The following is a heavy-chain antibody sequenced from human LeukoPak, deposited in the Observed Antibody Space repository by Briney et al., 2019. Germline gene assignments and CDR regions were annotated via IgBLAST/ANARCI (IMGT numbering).Heavy chain of an antibody. D-gene: IGHD6-13*01. Sequence: GRSLRLSCVASGFTFSSYGMHWVRQAPGKGLEWVSIISYDGRNKYYADSVKGRFTISRDNSKNTLYLQMNSLRVEDTAVYYCAKPPGLAAAGAYYFDYWGQGTLVTVSS. CDR3: AKPPGLAAAGAYYFDY. CDR2: ISYDGRNK. CDR1: GFTFSSYG. V-gene: IGHV3-30*18. J-gene: IGHJ4*02.